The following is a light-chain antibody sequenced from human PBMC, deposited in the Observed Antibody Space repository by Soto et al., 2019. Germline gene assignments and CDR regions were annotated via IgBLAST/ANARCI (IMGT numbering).Light chain of an antibody. CDR2: GAS. Sequence: EIVLTQSPGTLSLSPGERATPSCRASHTISSSYLAWYQQKPGQAPRLLIYGASSRATGIPDRFSGSGSGTDFTLTISRLEPEDFAVYYCQQYGDSTGWTFGQGTKVDIK. CDR3: QQYGDSTGWT. V-gene: IGKV3-20*01. J-gene: IGKJ1*01. CDR1: HTISSSY.